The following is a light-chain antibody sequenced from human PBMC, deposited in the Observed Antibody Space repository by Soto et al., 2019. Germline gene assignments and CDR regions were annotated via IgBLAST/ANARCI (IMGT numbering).Light chain of an antibody. J-gene: IGKJ1*01. CDR3: QQRSNWPRRT. CDR1: QSVSSY. V-gene: IGKV3-11*01. CDR2: DAS. Sequence: EIVLTQSPATLSLSPGERATLSCRASQSVSSYLAWYQQKPGQAPSLLIYDASNRATGIPARFSGSGSGTDFTLTISSLEPEDFAGYSCQQRSNWPRRTFGQGTKVEIK.